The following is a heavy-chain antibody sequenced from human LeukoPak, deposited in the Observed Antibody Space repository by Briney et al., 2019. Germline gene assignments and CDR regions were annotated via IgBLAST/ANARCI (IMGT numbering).Heavy chain of an antibody. D-gene: IGHD1-1*01. J-gene: IGHJ6*03. CDR2: INSDGSST. V-gene: IGHV3-74*01. Sequence: GGSLRLSCAASGFTFSGYWMHWVRQAPGKGLVWVSRINSDGSSTSYADSVKGRFTISRDNAKNTLYLQMNSLRAEDTAVYYCARDWVTTTGLKYYYYMDVWGKGTTVTVSS. CDR1: GFTFSGYW. CDR3: ARDWVTTTGLKYYYYMDV.